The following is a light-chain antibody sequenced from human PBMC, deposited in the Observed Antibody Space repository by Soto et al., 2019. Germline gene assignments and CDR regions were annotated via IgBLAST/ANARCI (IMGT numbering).Light chain of an antibody. J-gene: IGLJ3*02. CDR2: SDS. V-gene: IGLV1-44*01. Sequence: QSVLTQPPSASGTPGQRVTISCSGSSSNIGSNTVSWYQQLPGTAPKLLIYSDSQRPSGVPDRFSGAKSATSASLAISGLHSEDEADYYCATWDDSLNGVWVFGGGTKLTVL. CDR3: ATWDDSLNGVWV. CDR1: SSNIGSNT.